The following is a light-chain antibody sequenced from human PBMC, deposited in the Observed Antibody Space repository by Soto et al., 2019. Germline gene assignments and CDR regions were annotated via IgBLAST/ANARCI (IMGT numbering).Light chain of an antibody. Sequence: VVMAQSPLCLPVTLGQSASSSCSYRQRPLDSEGNTYLSWFQQRPGQSPRHLIYKVSNRDAGVPDRFSGSGSGTDFTLKISRVEAKDVGVYYCMQGTHWPWTFGQGTKV. CDR3: MQGTHWPWT. V-gene: IGKV2-30*01. J-gene: IGKJ1*01. CDR1: QRPLDSEGNTY. CDR2: KVS.